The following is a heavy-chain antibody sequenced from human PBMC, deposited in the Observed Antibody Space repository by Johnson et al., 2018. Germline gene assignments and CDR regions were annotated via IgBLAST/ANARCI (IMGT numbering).Heavy chain of an antibody. Sequence: VQLVQSGGGVVRPGGSLRLSCAASGFTFDAYGMSWVRQAPGKGLEWVSGIHWNGGSTGYADSVKGRFTISRDNAKNSLYLQMNSLRAEDTAVYYCARDSCAYSSSCQKVAFDIWGQGTMVTVSS. CDR1: GFTFDAYG. D-gene: IGHD6-13*01. J-gene: IGHJ3*02. CDR2: IHWNGGST. CDR3: ARDSCAYSSSCQKVAFDI. V-gene: IGHV3-20*04.